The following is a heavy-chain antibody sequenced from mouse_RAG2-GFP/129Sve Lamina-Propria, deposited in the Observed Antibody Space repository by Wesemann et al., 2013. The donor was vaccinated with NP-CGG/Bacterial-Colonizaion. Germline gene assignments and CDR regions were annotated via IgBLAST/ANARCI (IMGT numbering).Heavy chain of an antibody. Sequence: QVQLQQPGAELVMPGASVKLSCKASGYTFTSYWITWVKQRPGQGLEWIGRIDPNSGGTKYNEKFKSKATLTVDKPSSTAYMQFSSLTSEDSAVYYCARGGVLPFGYWGQGTTLTVSS. V-gene: IGHV1-62-3*01. CDR3: ARGGVLPFGY. CDR1: GYTFTSYW. CDR2: IDPNSGGT. J-gene: IGHJ2*01. D-gene: IGHD2-1*01.